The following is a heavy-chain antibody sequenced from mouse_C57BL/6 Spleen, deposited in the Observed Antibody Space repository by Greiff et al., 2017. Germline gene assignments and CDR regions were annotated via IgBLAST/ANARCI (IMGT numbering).Heavy chain of an antibody. V-gene: IGHV14-2*01. CDR1: GFNIQDYY. CDR2: IDPEDGET. Sequence: VQLKESGAELVKPGASVKLSCTASGFNIQDYYMHWVKQRTEQGLEWIGRIDPEDGETKSAPKFQGKAPITADTSSNTAYLQRSSLTSEDTAVYYWAREGLLPHYYAMDYWGQGTSGTGSS. D-gene: IGHD2-1*01. CDR3: AREGLLPHYYAMDY. J-gene: IGHJ4*01.